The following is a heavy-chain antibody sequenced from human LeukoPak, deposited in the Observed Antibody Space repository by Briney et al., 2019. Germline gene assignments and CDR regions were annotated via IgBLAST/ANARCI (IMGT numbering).Heavy chain of an antibody. V-gene: IGHV3-23*01. CDR2: ISGRGTDT. J-gene: IGHJ4*02. CDR3: AKDYSSSWFIPFDY. CDR1: RFTFSSYA. D-gene: IGHD6-13*01. Sequence: GGSLRLSCAGSRFTFSSYAMSWVRQAPGKGLQWVSTISGRGTDTYYADSVKGRFTISRDNSKNTLYLQMNSLRAEDTAVYYCAKDYSSSWFIPFDYWGQGTLVTVSS.